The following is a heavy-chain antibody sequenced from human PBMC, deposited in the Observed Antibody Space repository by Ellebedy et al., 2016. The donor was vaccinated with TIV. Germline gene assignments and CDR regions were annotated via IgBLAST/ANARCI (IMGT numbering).Heavy chain of an antibody. V-gene: IGHV4-34*01. CDR1: GGSFNGYY. J-gene: IGHJ6*02. Sequence: PSETLSLTCAFYGGSFNGYYWNWIRQPPGKGLEWIGEINHSGCTRYNPSLKSRVTISVDTANHQFSLRLTSVVAADTAVYYCARGQGLRRVYFGMDVWGQGTTVTVSS. CDR2: INHSGCT. CDR3: ARGQGLRRVYFGMDV. D-gene: IGHD3-16*01.